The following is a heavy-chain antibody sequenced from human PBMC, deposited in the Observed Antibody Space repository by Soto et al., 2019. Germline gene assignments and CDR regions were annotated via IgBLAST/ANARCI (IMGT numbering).Heavy chain of an antibody. CDR2: IKEDGSEQ. V-gene: IGHV3-7*05. Sequence: GGSLRLSCAASGFSISHCWMSWVRQAPGKGLEWVANIKEDGSEQNYVDSLKGRFTISRDNAKNSLYLQMNSLRADDTAVYYCANTVVRGLGTTVTVSS. CDR1: GFSISHCW. CDR3: ANTVV. J-gene: IGHJ6*01. D-gene: IGHD3-10*01.